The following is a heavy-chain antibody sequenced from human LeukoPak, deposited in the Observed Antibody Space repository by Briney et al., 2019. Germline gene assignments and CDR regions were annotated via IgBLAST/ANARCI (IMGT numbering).Heavy chain of an antibody. CDR2: ISWDGGST. V-gene: IGHV3-43*01. CDR3: AKATYGAYGLDA. J-gene: IGHJ6*02. CDR1: GFTFDDYT. Sequence: PGGSLRLSCAGSGFTFDDYTMHWVRQAPGKGLEWVSLISWDGGSTYYADSVKGRFTISRDNSKNSLYLQMNSLRTEDTALYCCAKATYGAYGLDAWGPGTTVTVSS. D-gene: IGHD4-17*01.